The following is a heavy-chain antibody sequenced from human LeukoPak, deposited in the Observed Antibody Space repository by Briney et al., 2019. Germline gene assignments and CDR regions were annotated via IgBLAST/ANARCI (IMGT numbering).Heavy chain of an antibody. CDR1: GYSISSGYL. D-gene: IGHD3-10*01. V-gene: IGHV4-38-2*02. CDR2: VYHVGTT. J-gene: IGHJ4*02. Sequence: PSETLSLTCTVSGYSISSGYLWGWIRQPPGKGLEWIGVYHVGTTDNNPSLKSRVTISVDTSKNQFSLKLSSVTAADTAVYYCARDPGAVPYYFDYWGQGTLVTVSS. CDR3: ARDPGAVPYYFDY.